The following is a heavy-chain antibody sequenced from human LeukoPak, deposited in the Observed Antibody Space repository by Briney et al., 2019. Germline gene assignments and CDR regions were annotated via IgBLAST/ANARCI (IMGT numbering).Heavy chain of an antibody. V-gene: IGHV3-30*02. Sequence: GGSLRLSCAASGFTFSNYAMHWVRQAPGKGLEWVALIRSDGSNEYYEDSVKGRITIYRDNSRNTLYLQINSLRAEDTAVYYCARESGALRGYSYGHWGQGTLVTVSS. CDR2: IRSDGSNE. CDR3: ARESGALRGYSYGH. J-gene: IGHJ4*02. D-gene: IGHD5-18*01. CDR1: GFTFSNYA.